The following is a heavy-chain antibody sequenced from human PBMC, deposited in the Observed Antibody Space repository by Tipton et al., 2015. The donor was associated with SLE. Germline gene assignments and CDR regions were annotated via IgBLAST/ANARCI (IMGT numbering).Heavy chain of an antibody. CDR2: INHSGST. D-gene: IGHD2-2*01. CDR1: GGSFSGYY. Sequence: TLSLTCALYGGSFSGYYWNWIRQPPGKGLEWIGEINHSGSTNYNPSFRSRATISLDKSKNQFSLKLSSVTAADTAVYYCARGQCTSCYYYYMDVWGKGTTVTVSS. V-gene: IGHV4-34*01. J-gene: IGHJ6*03. CDR3: ARGQCTSCYYYYMDV.